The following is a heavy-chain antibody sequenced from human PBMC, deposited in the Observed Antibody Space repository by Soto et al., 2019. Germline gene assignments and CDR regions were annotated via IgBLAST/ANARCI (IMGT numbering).Heavy chain of an antibody. CDR3: ARASYCSGGSCYSTNWFDP. V-gene: IGHV4-30-2*01. D-gene: IGHD2-15*01. CDR1: GGSISSSSYY. J-gene: IGHJ5*02. Sequence: PSETLSLTCTVSGGSISSSSYYWSWIRQPPGKGLEWIGYIYHSGSTYYNPSLKSRVTISVDRSKNQFSLKLSSVTAADTAVYYCARASYCSGGSCYSTNWFDPWGQGTLVTVPS. CDR2: IYHSGST.